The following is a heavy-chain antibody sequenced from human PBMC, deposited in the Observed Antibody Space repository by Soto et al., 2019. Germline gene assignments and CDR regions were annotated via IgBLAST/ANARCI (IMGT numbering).Heavy chain of an antibody. CDR3: ARVPWICWFDP. CDR1: GDSISSGGYY. CDR2: IYYSGST. J-gene: IGHJ5*02. V-gene: IGHV4-31*03. D-gene: IGHD5-12*01. Sequence: SDTLSLTCTVSGDSISSGGYYWSWIRQHPGKGLEWIGYIYYSGSTYYNPSLKSRVTISVDTSKNQFPLKLSAVTAADTAVYYCARVPWICWFDPWGQGRMVT.